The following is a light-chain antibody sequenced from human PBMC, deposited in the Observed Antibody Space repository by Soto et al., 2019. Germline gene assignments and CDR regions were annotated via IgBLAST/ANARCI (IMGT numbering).Light chain of an antibody. J-gene: IGKJ2*01. Sequence: ETVLTQSPGTLSLSPGEVATLSCTASQSVSAKYLAWYQQKPGQVPRLLIFGASIRATGVPDRFSGSGSGTDFTLTISRLQPEDVAVYYYQLYHSSVLYTFGQGTKVDIK. V-gene: IGKV3-20*01. CDR3: QLYHSSVLYT. CDR1: QSVSAKY. CDR2: GAS.